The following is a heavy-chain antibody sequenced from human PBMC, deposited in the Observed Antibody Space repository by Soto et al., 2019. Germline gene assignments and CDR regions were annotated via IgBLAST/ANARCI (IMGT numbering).Heavy chain of an antibody. CDR3: ARGYPYYDSRGYDKWDAFDI. D-gene: IGHD3-22*01. J-gene: IGHJ3*02. CDR2: ISSSSSYI. Sequence: EVQLVESGGGLVKPGGSLRLSCAASGFTFSSYSMNWVRQAPGKGLEWVSSISSSSSYIYYADSVKGRFTISRDNAKNSLYLQKNSLRAEDTAVYYCARGYPYYDSRGYDKWDAFDIWGQGTMVTVSS. CDR1: GFTFSSYS. V-gene: IGHV3-21*01.